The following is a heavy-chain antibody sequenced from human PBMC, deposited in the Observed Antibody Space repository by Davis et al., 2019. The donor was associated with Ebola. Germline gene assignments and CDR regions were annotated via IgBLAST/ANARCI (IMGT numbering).Heavy chain of an antibody. J-gene: IGHJ3*02. V-gene: IGHV4-34*01. CDR3: ARGLRFLEWFRRRKNDAFDI. CDR1: GGSFSGYY. CDR2: INHSGST. Sequence: SETLSLTCAVYGGSFSGYYWSWIRQPPGKGLEWIGEINHSGSTNYNPSLTSRVTISVDTSKNQFSLKLSSVTAADTAVYYCARGLRFLEWFRRRKNDAFDIWGQGTMVTVSS. D-gene: IGHD3-3*01.